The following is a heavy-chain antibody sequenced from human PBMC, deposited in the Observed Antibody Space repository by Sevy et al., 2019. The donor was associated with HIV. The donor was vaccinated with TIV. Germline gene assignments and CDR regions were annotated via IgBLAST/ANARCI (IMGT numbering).Heavy chain of an antibody. Sequence: SETLSLTCTVSGGSISSSSYYWGWIRQPPGKGLEWIGRIYYSGRNYYNPSLKSRVTISVYTSKNQFSLKLSSVTAADTAVYYCARHHQYYDFWSGYKYYYYGMDVWGQGTTVTVSS. CDR1: GGSISSSSYY. CDR3: ARHHQYYDFWSGYKYYYYGMDV. CDR2: IYYSGRN. V-gene: IGHV4-39*01. D-gene: IGHD3-3*01. J-gene: IGHJ6*02.